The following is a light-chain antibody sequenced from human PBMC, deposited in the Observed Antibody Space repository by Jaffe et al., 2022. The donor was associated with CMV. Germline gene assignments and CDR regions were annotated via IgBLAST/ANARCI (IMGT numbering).Light chain of an antibody. CDR2: EVY. Sequence: DIVMTQAPLSLSVTPGQAASISCRSSQSLLYRDGKTYLSWYLQRPGQPPQLLIYEVYNRFSGVPDRFSGSGSGTDFILKISRVEAADVGIYYCMQSIEIPPTFGQGTKVEIK. V-gene: IGKV2D-29*01. J-gene: IGKJ1*01. CDR1: QSLLYRDGKTY. CDR3: MQSIEIPPT.